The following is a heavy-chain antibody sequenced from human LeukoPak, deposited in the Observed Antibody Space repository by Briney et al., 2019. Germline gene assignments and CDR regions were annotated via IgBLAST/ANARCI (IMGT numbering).Heavy chain of an antibody. V-gene: IGHV3-9*01. CDR1: GFSFEAYG. CDR2: ITWNSDDM. Sequence: GRSLRLSCAASGFSFEAYGMYWVRQAPGKGLEWVSGITWNSDDMAYADSVKGRFTISRDNAKNCLYLQMNSLTVEDTALYYCTRVTSWRTGFDYWGQGTLITVSS. CDR3: TRVTSWRTGFDY. D-gene: IGHD1-1*01. J-gene: IGHJ4*02.